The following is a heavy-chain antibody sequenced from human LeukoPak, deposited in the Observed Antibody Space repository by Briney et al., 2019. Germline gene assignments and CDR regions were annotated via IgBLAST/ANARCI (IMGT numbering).Heavy chain of an antibody. CDR3: ARIRCGYSGYDFDY. D-gene: IGHD5-12*01. CDR1: GFSLSTSGMC. CDR2: IDWDDDK. Sequence: SGPTLVNPTRTLTLTCTFSGFSLSTSGMCVSWIRQPPGKALEWLARIDWDDDKYYSTSLKTRLTISKDTSKNQVVLTMTNMDPVDTATYYCARIRCGYSGYDFDYWGQGTLVTVSS. V-gene: IGHV2-70*11. J-gene: IGHJ4*02.